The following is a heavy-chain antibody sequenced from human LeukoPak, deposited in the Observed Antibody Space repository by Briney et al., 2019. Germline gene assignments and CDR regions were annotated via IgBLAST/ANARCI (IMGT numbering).Heavy chain of an antibody. CDR1: GFAFSTYY. J-gene: IGHJ3*02. Sequence: PGGSLRLSCAASGFAFSTYYMTWVRQAPGKGLEWVANIKENGNEKNYADSVNGRFTISRDNAKNSVHLQMNTLRAEDTAVYYCARDRTYFYDSSGPYYDAYDIWGHGTMVTVSS. CDR3: ARDRTYFYDSSGPYYDAYDI. V-gene: IGHV3-7*05. CDR2: IKENGNEK. D-gene: IGHD3-22*01.